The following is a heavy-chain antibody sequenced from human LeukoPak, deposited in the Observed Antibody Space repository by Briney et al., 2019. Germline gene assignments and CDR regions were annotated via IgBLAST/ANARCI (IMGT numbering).Heavy chain of an antibody. Sequence: PGGSLRLSCAASGFTFSSYAMHWVRQAPGKGLEWVAVISYDGSNKYYADSVKGRFTISRDNSKNTLYLQMNSLRAEDTAVYYCAKDLVVTPGFDYWGQGTLVTVSS. V-gene: IGHV3-30-3*01. CDR2: ISYDGSNK. CDR3: AKDLVVTPGFDY. J-gene: IGHJ4*02. CDR1: GFTFSSYA. D-gene: IGHD4-23*01.